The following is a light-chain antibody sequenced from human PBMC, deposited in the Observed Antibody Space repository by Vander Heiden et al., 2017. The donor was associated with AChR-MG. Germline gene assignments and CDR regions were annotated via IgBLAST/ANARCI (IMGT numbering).Light chain of an antibody. CDR1: QSLLSSNGYNY. Sequence: DIVMTQSPLSLPVTPGEPASISCRSSQSLLSSNGYNYFDWYMQQPGQSPQHLNFLAYLRTSGVSSRCGSGGAAADFTLTSSRVAAENVRVYYCMQAQQAPPTFGQGTKLEIK. J-gene: IGKJ2*01. CDR3: MQAQQAPPT. CDR2: LAY. V-gene: IGKV2-28*01.